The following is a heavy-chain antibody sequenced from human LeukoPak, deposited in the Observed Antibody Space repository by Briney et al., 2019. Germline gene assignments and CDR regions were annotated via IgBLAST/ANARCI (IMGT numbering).Heavy chain of an antibody. Sequence: SETLSLTCDVYGGSLSGHYWSWIRQPPGKGLEWIGEISHSGSTRHNPSLQSRVTVSIDTSKKQFSLNLKSVTAADTAVYYCARGYGDYIDHWGQGALVTVSS. CDR3: ARGYGDYIDH. CDR1: GGSLSGHY. D-gene: IGHD4-17*01. CDR2: ISHSGST. J-gene: IGHJ4*02. V-gene: IGHV4-34*01.